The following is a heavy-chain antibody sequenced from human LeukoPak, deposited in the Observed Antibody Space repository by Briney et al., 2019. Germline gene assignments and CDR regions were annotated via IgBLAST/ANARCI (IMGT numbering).Heavy chain of an antibody. D-gene: IGHD3-22*01. CDR3: ARDGRYDSSGLFDY. J-gene: IGHJ4*02. CDR2: ISAYNGNT. Sequence: ASVKVSCKASGYTFTSYGISWVRQAPGQGVEWMGWISAYNGNTNYAQKLQGRVTMTTDTSTSTAYMELRSLRSDDTAVYYCARDGRYDSSGLFDYWGQGTLVTVSS. CDR1: GYTFTSYG. V-gene: IGHV1-18*01.